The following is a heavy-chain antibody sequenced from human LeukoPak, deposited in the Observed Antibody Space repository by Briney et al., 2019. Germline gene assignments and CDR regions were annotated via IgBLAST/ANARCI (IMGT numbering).Heavy chain of an antibody. J-gene: IGHJ4*02. CDR3: ARKDYYDSSGYYDY. CDR1: GGSISSYY. Sequence: PSETLSLTCTVSGGSISSYYWSWIRQPPGKGLEWIGYIYYSGSTNYNPSLKSRVTISVDTSKNQFSLKLSSVTAADTAVHYCARKDYYDSSGYYDYWGQGTLVTVSS. D-gene: IGHD3-22*01. CDR2: IYYSGST. V-gene: IGHV4-59*01.